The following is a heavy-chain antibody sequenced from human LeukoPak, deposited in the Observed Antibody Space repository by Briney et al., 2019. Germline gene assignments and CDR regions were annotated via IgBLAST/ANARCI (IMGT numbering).Heavy chain of an antibody. J-gene: IGHJ4*02. V-gene: IGHV3-15*01. CDR2: IKSKPDGGTT. CDR1: RFTFANAW. CDR3: QLTPDY. Sequence: GESLRLSCAASRFTFANAWMSWVRQAPGRGLEWVGRIKSKPDGGTTDYAAPVKGRFTISRDDSKNILFLQMNSLKIEDTGVYYCQLTPDYWGRGTLVTVSS. D-gene: IGHD2-2*01.